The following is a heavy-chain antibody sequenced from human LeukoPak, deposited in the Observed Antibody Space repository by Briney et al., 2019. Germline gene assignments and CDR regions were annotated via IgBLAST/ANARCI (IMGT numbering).Heavy chain of an antibody. Sequence: GASVKVSCKASGYTFTSYGISWVRQAPGQGLEWMGWISAYNGNTNYAQKLQGRVTMTTDTSTSTAYMELRSLRSDDTAVYYCARGHSRCLEWSNFDYWGQGTLVTVSS. V-gene: IGHV1-18*01. CDR3: ARGHSRCLEWSNFDY. CDR1: GYTFTSYG. D-gene: IGHD3-3*01. CDR2: ISAYNGNT. J-gene: IGHJ4*02.